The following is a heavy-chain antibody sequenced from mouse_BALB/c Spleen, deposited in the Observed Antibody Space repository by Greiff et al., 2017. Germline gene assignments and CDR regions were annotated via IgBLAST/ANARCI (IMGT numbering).Heavy chain of an antibody. D-gene: IGHD2-3*01. CDR2: IYPGNGDT. CDR3: ARGNDGYYEAMDY. J-gene: IGHJ4*01. CDR1: GYTFTSYN. V-gene: IGHV1-12*01. Sequence: QVQLQQPGAELVKPGASVKMSCKASGYTFTSYNMHWVKQTPGQGLEWIGAIYPGNGDTSYNQKFKGKATLTADKSSSTAYMQLSSLTSEDSAVYYCARGNDGYYEAMDYWGQGTSVTVSS.